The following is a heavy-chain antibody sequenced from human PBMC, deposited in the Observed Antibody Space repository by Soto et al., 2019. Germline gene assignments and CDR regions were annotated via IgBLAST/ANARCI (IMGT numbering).Heavy chain of an antibody. CDR2: SSNSGTYT. CDR1: GFTVSDYY. V-gene: IGHV3-11*06. J-gene: IGHJ4*02. CDR3: ARSGDNYNVLDY. D-gene: IGHD3-10*02. Sequence: PGGSLRLSCAASGFTVSDYYMSWIRQAPGKGLEWLSYSSNSGTYTRYADSVKGGFSISRDNAKNSLYLQINSLRGEDSATYYCARSGDNYNVLDYWGQGTLVTVSS.